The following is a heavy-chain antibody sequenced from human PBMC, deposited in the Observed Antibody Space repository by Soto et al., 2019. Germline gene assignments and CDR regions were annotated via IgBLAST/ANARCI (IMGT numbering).Heavy chain of an antibody. D-gene: IGHD3-10*02. CDR1: GLSFSDYY. V-gene: IGHV3-11*01. Sequence: QVELVESGGGLVKPGGSLRLSCAASGLSFSDYYMSWIRQAPGKGLEWIEYITSSSSTIYYADSVKGRFTISRNDAKNSLYLQLDSLRAEDTAVYYCATVFRSSNFSYWGQGTLVTVSS. CDR3: ATVFRSSNFSY. CDR2: ITSSSSTI. J-gene: IGHJ4*02.